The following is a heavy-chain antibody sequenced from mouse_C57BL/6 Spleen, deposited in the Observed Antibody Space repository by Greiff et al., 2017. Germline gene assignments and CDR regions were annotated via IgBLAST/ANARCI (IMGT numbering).Heavy chain of an antibody. D-gene: IGHD2-4*01. CDR1: GYTFTDYE. Sequence: VQLQQSGAELVRPGASVTLSCKASGYTFTDYEMHWVKQTPVHGLEWIGAIDPETGGTAYNQKFKGKAILTADKSSSTAYMELRSLTSEDSAVYYCTRYNDYDGYFDVWGTGTTVTVSS. J-gene: IGHJ1*03. CDR3: TRYNDYDGYFDV. V-gene: IGHV1-15*01. CDR2: IDPETGGT.